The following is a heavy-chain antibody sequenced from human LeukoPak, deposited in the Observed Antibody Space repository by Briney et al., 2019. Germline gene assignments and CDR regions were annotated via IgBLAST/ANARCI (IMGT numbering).Heavy chain of an antibody. D-gene: IGHD2-21*01. CDR2: ISSDGSST. V-gene: IGHV3-74*01. J-gene: IGHJ4*02. Sequence: GGSLRHSSAASGFTFRRDWLYWVRQGPGKGLVWVSRISSDGSSTTYADSVKGRFTISRDNAKNTLYLQINSLRAEDTAVYYCTRALVSPPDNWGQGTPVTVSS. CDR1: GFTFRRDW. CDR3: TRALVSPPDN.